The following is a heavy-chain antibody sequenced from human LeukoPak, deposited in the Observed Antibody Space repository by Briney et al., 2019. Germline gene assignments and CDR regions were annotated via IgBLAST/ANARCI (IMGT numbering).Heavy chain of an antibody. D-gene: IGHD6-6*01. J-gene: IGHJ4*02. CDR1: GGSISSGGYY. Sequence: SQTLSLTCTVSGGSISSGGYYWSWIRQHPGKGLEWIGYIYYSGSTYYNPSLKSRVTISVDTSKNQFSLKLSSVTAADTAVYYCARHEVYAGIDYWGQGTLVTVSS. CDR3: ARHEVYAGIDY. V-gene: IGHV4-31*03. CDR2: IYYSGST.